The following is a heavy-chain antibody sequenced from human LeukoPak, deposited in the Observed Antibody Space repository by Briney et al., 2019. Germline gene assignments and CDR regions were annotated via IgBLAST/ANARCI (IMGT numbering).Heavy chain of an antibody. CDR1: GYTFTGYY. V-gene: IGHV1-2*06. D-gene: IGHD2-2*01. CDR3: ARGGFSGSTSWEIDY. CDR2: INPNSGGT. Sequence: ASVKVSCKASGYTFTGYYMHWVRQAPGQGLEWMGRINPNSGGTNYAQKFQGRVTMTRDTSISTAYMELSRLRSDDTAVYYCARGGFSGSTSWEIDYWGQGTLVTVSS. J-gene: IGHJ4*02.